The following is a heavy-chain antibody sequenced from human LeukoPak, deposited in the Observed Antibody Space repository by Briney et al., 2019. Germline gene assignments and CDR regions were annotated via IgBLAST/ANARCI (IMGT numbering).Heavy chain of an antibody. J-gene: IGHJ4*02. D-gene: IGHD6-19*01. V-gene: IGHV1-69*05. CDR2: IIPIFGTA. CDR1: GGTFSSYA. Sequence: ASVKVSCKASGGTFSSYAISWVRQAPGQGLEWMEGIIPIFGTANYAHKFQGRVTITTDESTSTAYMELSSLRSEDTAVYYCARDSSGWYDYWGQGTLVTVSS. CDR3: ARDSSGWYDY.